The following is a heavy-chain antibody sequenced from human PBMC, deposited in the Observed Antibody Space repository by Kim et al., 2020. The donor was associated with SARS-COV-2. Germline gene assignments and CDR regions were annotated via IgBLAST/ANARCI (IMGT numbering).Heavy chain of an antibody. J-gene: IGHJ6*02. D-gene: IGHD2-21*02. CDR3: ARDISTKCGGDCHFGMDV. CDR2: ISYDGLHK. V-gene: IGHV3-30*04. Sequence: GGSLRLSCAASGFTFNNYAIHWVRQAPGKGLEWVAVISYDGLHKYYADSVKGRFTISRDNSKNTLYLQMNSMRAEDTAVYYCARDISTKCGGDCHFGMDVWGQGTTVTVSS. CDR1: GFTFNNYA.